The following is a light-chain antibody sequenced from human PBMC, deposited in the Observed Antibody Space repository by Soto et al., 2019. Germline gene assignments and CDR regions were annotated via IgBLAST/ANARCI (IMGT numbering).Light chain of an antibody. CDR1: QTISSW. J-gene: IGKJ1*01. V-gene: IGKV1-5*03. CDR2: KAS. CDR3: QQYNSYSEA. Sequence: DIQMTQSPSTLSGSVGERVTITCRASQTISSWLAWYQQKPGKAPKLLIYKASTLKSGVPSRFSGSGSGTEFTLTISSLQPDDFATYYCQQYNSYSEAFXQGTKLDIK.